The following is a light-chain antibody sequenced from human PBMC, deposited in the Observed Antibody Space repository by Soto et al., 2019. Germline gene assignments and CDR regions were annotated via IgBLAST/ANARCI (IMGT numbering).Light chain of an antibody. CDR2: GAS. CDR3: QQYNNWPHS. J-gene: IGKJ2*01. CDR1: QSVSTN. V-gene: IGKV3-15*01. Sequence: EIVMTQSPATLSLSPGQRATLSCRASQSVSTNSAWYQQILGQAPRLLISGASTRATGIPARFTGSGSGTESTLTISSLQSEDFAVYYCQQYNNWPHSFGQGTKVDIK.